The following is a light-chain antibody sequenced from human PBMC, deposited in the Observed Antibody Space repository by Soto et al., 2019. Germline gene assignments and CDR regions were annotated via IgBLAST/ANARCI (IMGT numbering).Light chain of an antibody. J-gene: IGKJ2*01. CDR2: GAS. CDR1: QSVSSSH. V-gene: IGKV3-20*01. Sequence: EIVLTQSPGTLSLSPGERATLSCRASQSVSSSHLAWYQQKPGQAPRLLIYGASNKATGIRDSFSGSGSGTDFTLTISRLEPEDFAVYYCHQYCSSPYSLGQGTKRES. CDR3: HQYCSSPYS.